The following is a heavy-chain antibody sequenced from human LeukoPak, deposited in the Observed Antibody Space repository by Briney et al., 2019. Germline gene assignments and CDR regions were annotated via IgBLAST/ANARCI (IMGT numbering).Heavy chain of an antibody. D-gene: IGHD5-12*01. V-gene: IGHV4-30-2*01. CDR2: IYHSGST. J-gene: IGHJ4*02. CDR3: ARVKRSGYEYYFDY. Sequence: SQTLSLTCAVSGGSISSGGYSRSWIRQPPGKGLEWIGYIYHSGSTYYNPSLKSRVTISVDRSKNQFSLKLSSVTAADTAVYYCARVKRSGYEYYFDYWGQGTLVTVSS. CDR1: GGSISSGGYS.